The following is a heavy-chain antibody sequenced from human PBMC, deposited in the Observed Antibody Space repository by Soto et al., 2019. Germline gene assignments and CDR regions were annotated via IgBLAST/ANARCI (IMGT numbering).Heavy chain of an antibody. J-gene: IGHJ4*02. CDR2: IYSGGST. Sequence: GGSLRLSCAASGFTVSSNYMSWVRQAPGKGLEWVSVIYSGGSTYYADSVKGRFTISRDNSKNTLYLQMNSLRAEDTAVYYCARGDYSSGWSVDYWGQGTLVTVSS. V-gene: IGHV3-66*01. CDR3: ARGDYSSGWSVDY. D-gene: IGHD6-19*01. CDR1: GFTVSSNY.